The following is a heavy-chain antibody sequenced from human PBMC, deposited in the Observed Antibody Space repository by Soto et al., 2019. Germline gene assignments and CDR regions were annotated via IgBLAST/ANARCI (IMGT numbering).Heavy chain of an antibody. CDR3: ARDHHRYSGYDYVDY. CDR2: ISSSSSYT. V-gene: IGHV3-11*05. Sequence: PGVSLRLACVASGFTFSDYYMSWIRQAPGKGLEWVSYISSSSSYTNYADSVKGRFTISRDNAKNSLYLQMNSLRAEDTAVYYCARDHHRYSGYDYVDYWGQGT. CDR1: GFTFSDYY. J-gene: IGHJ4*02. D-gene: IGHD5-12*01.